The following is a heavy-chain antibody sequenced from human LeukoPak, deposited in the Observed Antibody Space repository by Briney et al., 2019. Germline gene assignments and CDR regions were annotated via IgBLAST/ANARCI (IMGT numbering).Heavy chain of an antibody. V-gene: IGHV4-61*02. J-gene: IGHJ1*01. CDR1: GGSIRNANND. CDR2: IYTSGIT. Sequence: PSETLSLTCAVSGGSIRNANNDWRWIRQPAGKGLEWIGRIYTSGITNYNPSLKSRVTISVDTSKNQFSLKVNSVTAADTAVYYCATYTSGWTGEYFQQWGQGTLVTVSS. CDR3: ATYTSGWTGEYFQQ. D-gene: IGHD6-19*01.